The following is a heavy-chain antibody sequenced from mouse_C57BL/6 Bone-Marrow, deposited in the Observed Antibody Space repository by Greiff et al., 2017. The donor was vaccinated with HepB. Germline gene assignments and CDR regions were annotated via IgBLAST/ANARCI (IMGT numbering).Heavy chain of an antibody. D-gene: IGHD1-1*01. CDR3: ARLFIPFAY. CDR1: GFSLTSYG. CDR2: IWSGGST. Sequence: QVQLKESGPGLVQPSQSLSITCTVSGFSLTSYGVHWVRQSPGKGLEWLGVIWSGGSTDYNAAFISRLSISKDNSKSQVFFKMNSLQADDTALYYCARLFIPFAYWGQGTLVTVSA. J-gene: IGHJ3*01. V-gene: IGHV2-2*01.